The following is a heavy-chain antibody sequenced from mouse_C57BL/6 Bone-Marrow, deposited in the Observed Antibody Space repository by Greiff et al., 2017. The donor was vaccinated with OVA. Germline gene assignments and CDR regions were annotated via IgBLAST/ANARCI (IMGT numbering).Heavy chain of an antibody. CDR2: ISDGGSYT. D-gene: IGHD4-1*01. Sequence: EVQGVESGGGLVKPGGSLKLSCAASGFTFSSYAMSWVRQTPEKRLEWVATISDGGSYTYYPDNVKGRFTISRDNAKNNLYLQMSHLKSEDTAMYYCARAPNWAFDYWGQGTTLTVSS. J-gene: IGHJ2*01. V-gene: IGHV5-4*01. CDR1: GFTFSSYA. CDR3: ARAPNWAFDY.